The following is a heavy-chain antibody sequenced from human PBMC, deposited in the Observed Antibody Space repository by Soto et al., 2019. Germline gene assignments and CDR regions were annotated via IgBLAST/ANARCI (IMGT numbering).Heavy chain of an antibody. Sequence: PSETLSLTCTVSGGSVSSADWNWSWIRQTPGKGLEWIGHIYEGGRTYSNPSLMSRATISLDTSKNLFSLNLKSLTAADTAVYYCATLPPRIVVTILPIPSWGQGTQVTVSS. CDR3: ATLPPRIVVTILPIPS. CDR2: IYEGGRT. D-gene: IGHD2-21*01. J-gene: IGHJ4*02. CDR1: GGSVSSADWN. V-gene: IGHV4-30-4*08.